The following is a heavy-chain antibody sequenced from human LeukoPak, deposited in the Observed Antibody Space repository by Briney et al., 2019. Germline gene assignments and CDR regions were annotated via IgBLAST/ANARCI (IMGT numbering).Heavy chain of an antibody. D-gene: IGHD3-10*01. CDR3: ARSLRITMVRGVIIRGYDAFDI. J-gene: IGHJ3*02. CDR1: GGSISSSSYY. Sequence: SETLSLTCTVSGGSISSSSYYWGWIRQPPGKGLEWIGSIYYSESTYYNPSLKSRVTISVVTSKNQFSLKLSSVTAADTAVYYCARSLRITMVRGVIIRGYDAFDIWGQGTMVTVSS. V-gene: IGHV4-39*01. CDR2: IYYSEST.